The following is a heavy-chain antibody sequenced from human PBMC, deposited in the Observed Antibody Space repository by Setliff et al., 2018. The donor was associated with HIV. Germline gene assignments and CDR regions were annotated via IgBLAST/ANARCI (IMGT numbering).Heavy chain of an antibody. J-gene: IGHJ4*02. D-gene: IGHD3-16*02. CDR3: ASKRSDFGELSPFDY. CDR1: GSTFSSYA. V-gene: IGHV3-23*01. Sequence: GGSLRLSCKASGSTFSSYAVGWVRQAPGKGLEWVSVTSGSGDNTYYADSVKGRFTISRDNSKNTLYLQINSLRDEDTAIYYCASKRSDFGELSPFDYWGQGTLVTVSS. CDR2: TSGSGDNT.